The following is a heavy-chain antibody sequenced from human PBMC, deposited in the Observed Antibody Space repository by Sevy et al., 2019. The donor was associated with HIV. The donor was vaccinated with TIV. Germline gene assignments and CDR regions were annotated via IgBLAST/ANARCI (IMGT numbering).Heavy chain of an antibody. V-gene: IGHV3-23*01. Sequence: GESLKISCAASGFTFSRYAMSWVRQAPGKGLEWVSAISGSGGSTYYADSVKGRFTISRDNSKNTLYLQMNSLRAEDTAVYYCAKCLDVDYGDCHDAFDIWGQGTMVTVSS. J-gene: IGHJ3*02. CDR1: GFTFSRYA. CDR2: ISGSGGST. D-gene: IGHD4-17*01. CDR3: AKCLDVDYGDCHDAFDI.